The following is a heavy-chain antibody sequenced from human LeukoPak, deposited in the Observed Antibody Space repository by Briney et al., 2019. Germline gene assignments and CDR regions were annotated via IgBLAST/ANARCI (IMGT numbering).Heavy chain of an antibody. CDR2: INSDGSST. Sequence: PGGSLRLSCAASGFTFSSYWMHWVRQAPGKGLVWVSRINSDGSSTSYADSVKGRFTISRDNAKNTLYLQMNSLRAEDTAVYYCARPYDILTGYYTLPDYWGQGTLVTVSS. CDR1: GFTFSSYW. J-gene: IGHJ4*02. D-gene: IGHD3-9*01. CDR3: ARPYDILTGYYTLPDY. V-gene: IGHV3-74*01.